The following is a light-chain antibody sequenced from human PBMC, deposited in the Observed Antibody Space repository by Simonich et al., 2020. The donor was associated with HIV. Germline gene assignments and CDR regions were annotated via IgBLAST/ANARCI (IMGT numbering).Light chain of an antibody. CDR3: QQYNNWPLT. CDR1: HSVSSN. J-gene: IGKJ5*01. CDR2: GAS. Sequence: EIVMTQSPATLSVSQGERANLSYKTSHSVSSNFACYQQKPGQAPRLLIYGASTRAPGIPSRFSGSGSGTEFTITISSLQSEDFAVYYCQQYNNWPLTFGQGTRLEIK. V-gene: IGKV3-15*01.